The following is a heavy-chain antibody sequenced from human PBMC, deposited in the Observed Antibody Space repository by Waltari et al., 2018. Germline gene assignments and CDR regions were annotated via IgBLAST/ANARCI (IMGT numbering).Heavy chain of an antibody. CDR1: GYTFTSYA. V-gene: IGHV7-4-1*04. Sequence: QVQLVQSGSELKKPGASVKVSCKSSGYTFTSYALNWVRQAPGQGLEWMGWINTNTGNPTYAQGFTVRFVFSLDTSGSMASLQISSLKAEDTAVYYCASEHSRGMDVWGQGTTVIDSS. CDR2: INTNTGNP. J-gene: IGHJ6*02. CDR3: ASEHSRGMDV.